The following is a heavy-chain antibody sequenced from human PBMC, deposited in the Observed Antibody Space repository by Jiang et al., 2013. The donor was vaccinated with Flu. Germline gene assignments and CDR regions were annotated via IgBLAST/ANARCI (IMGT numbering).Heavy chain of an antibody. J-gene: IGHJ3*01. CDR3: AHRTGYFRAFNV. D-gene: IGHD3-9*01. CDR2: WDDDK. V-gene: IGHV2-5*02. Sequence: WDDDKRYSPSLKRRLTITKDTSKSQVVLTMANMEPVDTATYFCAHRTGYFRAFNVWGQGTLVTVSS.